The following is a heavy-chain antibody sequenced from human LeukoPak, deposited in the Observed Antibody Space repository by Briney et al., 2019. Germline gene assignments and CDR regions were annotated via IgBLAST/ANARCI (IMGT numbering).Heavy chain of an antibody. CDR3: ARDCASGYLADY. Sequence: ASVKVSCKASGYTLTGYYMHWVRQAPGQGLEWMGWINPNSGGTNYAQKFQGRVTMTRDTSISTAYMELSRLGSDDTAVYYCARDCASGYLADYWGQGTLVTVSS. V-gene: IGHV1-2*02. J-gene: IGHJ4*02. CDR2: INPNSGGT. D-gene: IGHD3-3*01. CDR1: GYTLTGYY.